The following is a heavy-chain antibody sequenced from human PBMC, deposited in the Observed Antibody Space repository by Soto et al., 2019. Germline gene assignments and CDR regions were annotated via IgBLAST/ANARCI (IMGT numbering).Heavy chain of an antibody. D-gene: IGHD6-13*01. CDR1: GGSISSYY. V-gene: IGHV4-59*01. CDR2: IYYSGST. CDR3: ARGLAAGIIDP. J-gene: IGHJ5*02. Sequence: SETLSLTCTVSGGSISSYYWSWIRQPPGKGLEWIGYIYYSGSTNYNPSLKSRVTISVDTSKNQFSLKLSSVTAADTAVYYCARGLAAGIIDPWGQGTLVTVSS.